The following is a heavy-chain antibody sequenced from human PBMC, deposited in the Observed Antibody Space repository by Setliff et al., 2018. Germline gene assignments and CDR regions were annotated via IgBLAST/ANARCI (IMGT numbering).Heavy chain of an antibody. CDR2: ISGSGGST. D-gene: IGHD1-26*01. V-gene: IGHV3-23*01. J-gene: IGHJ4*02. CDR3: AKGGYSGSHYFDY. Sequence: GGSLRLSCAASGFTFSDAWMNWVRQAPGKGLEWVSAISGSGGSTYYADSVKGRFTISRDNSNNALYLQMNSLRAEDTAIYYCAKGGYSGSHYFDYWGQGTLVTVSS. CDR1: GFTFSDAW.